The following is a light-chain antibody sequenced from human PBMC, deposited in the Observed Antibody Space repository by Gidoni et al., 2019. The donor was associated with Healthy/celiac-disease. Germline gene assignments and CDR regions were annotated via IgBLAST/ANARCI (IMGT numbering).Light chain of an antibody. J-gene: IGKJ4*01. CDR2: AAS. V-gene: IGKV1-27*01. CDR1: QGISNY. Sequence: DIQMTQSPSTLSASVGDRVTIPCRASQGISNYLAWYQQKPGQVPKLLIYAASTLHSGVPSRFSGSGSGTEFTLTISSLQSEDVATYYCQKYNSGPFTFGRGTKVEIK. CDR3: QKYNSGPFT.